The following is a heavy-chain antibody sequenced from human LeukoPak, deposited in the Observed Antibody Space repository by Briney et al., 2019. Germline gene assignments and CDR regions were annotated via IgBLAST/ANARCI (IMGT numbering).Heavy chain of an antibody. D-gene: IGHD6-19*01. J-gene: IGHJ6*02. CDR2: IIPILGIA. V-gene: IGHV1-69*04. Sequence: ASVKVSCKASGGTFSSCTISWVRQAPGQGLEWMGRIIPILGIANYAQKFQGRVTITADKSTSTAYMELSSLRSEDTAVYYCARDLTAVAGPPLALYGMDVWGQGTTVTVSS. CDR3: ARDLTAVAGPPLALYGMDV. CDR1: GGTFSSCT.